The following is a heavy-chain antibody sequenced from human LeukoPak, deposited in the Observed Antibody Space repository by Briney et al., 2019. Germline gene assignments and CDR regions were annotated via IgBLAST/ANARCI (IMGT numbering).Heavy chain of an antibody. V-gene: IGHV3-48*04. CDR3: ARASSRGYSYGQDY. Sequence: PGGSLRLSCAASGFTFSSYSMNWVRQAPGKGLEWVSYISSSSSTIYYADSVKGRFTIYRDNDKSSLYLQMNSLRAEDTAVYYCARASSRGYSYGQDYWGQGTLVTVSS. CDR1: GFTFSSYS. J-gene: IGHJ4*02. D-gene: IGHD5-18*01. CDR2: ISSSSSTI.